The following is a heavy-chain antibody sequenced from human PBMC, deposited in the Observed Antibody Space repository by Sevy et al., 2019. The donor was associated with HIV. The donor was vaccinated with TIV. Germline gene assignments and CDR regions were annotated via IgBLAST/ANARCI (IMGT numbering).Heavy chain of an antibody. CDR2: ISHDGSNK. V-gene: IGHV3-30*18. Sequence: GGSLRLSCAASGFTFSSFGMHWVRQAPGKRLEWVAIISHDGSNKIYADSVKGRFTISRDNSKNTLYLQMDSLRADDTAVYYCAKQGGYCSNGVCYRAFDYWGQGTLVTVSS. CDR3: AKQGGYCSNGVCYRAFDY. CDR1: GFTFSSFG. D-gene: IGHD2-8*01. J-gene: IGHJ4*02.